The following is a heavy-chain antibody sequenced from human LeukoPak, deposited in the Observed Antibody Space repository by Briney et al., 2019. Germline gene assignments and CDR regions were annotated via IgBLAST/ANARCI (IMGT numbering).Heavy chain of an antibody. Sequence: GGSLRLSCAASGFTFDDYAMPWVRQAPEKGLEWVSLISWDGGSTYYADSVKGRFIISRDNSKNSLYLQMNSLRADDTALYYCAKDISYDSSDPMETDYWGQGTLVTVSS. J-gene: IGHJ4*02. D-gene: IGHD3-22*01. CDR1: GFTFDDYA. CDR3: AKDISYDSSDPMETDY. CDR2: ISWDGGST. V-gene: IGHV3-43D*03.